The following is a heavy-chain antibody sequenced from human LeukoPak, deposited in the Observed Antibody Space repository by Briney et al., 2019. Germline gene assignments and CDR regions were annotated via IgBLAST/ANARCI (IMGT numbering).Heavy chain of an antibody. Sequence: GGSLRLSCEASGFSFSRYAMHWVRQAPGKGLEWVAVISYDGSDKYYADSAKGRVTISRDNSEDTLYLEMDSLRPEDTAVYYCAKDLNYGSGSHYYFYGMDVWGQGTTVTVSS. CDR2: ISYDGSDK. V-gene: IGHV3-30*18. CDR1: GFSFSRYA. CDR3: AKDLNYGSGSHYYFYGMDV. D-gene: IGHD3-10*01. J-gene: IGHJ6*02.